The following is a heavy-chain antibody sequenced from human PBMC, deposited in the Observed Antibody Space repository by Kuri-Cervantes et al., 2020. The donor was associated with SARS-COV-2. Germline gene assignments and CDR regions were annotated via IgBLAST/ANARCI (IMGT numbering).Heavy chain of an antibody. CDR1: GYTFTSYA. CDR3: ACGDSPGSDI. J-gene: IGHJ3*02. CDR2: ISAYNGNT. V-gene: IGHV1-18*01. Sequence: ASVKVSCKASGYTFTSYAMNWVRQAPGQGLEWMGWISAYNGNTNYAQKLQGRVAMTTDTSTSTAYMELRSLRSDDTAVYYCACGDSPGSDIWGQGTMVTVSS. D-gene: IGHD2-15*01.